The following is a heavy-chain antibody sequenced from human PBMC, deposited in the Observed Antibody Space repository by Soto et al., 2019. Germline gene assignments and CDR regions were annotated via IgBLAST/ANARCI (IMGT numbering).Heavy chain of an antibody. D-gene: IGHD3-10*01. J-gene: IGHJ6*02. V-gene: IGHV1-69*13. CDR2: IIPIFGTA. CDR3: ARRLGMVRGVISTYYYYGMDV. CDR1: GGTFSSYA. Sequence: ASVKVSCKASGGTFSSYAISWVRQAPGQGLEWMGGIIPIFGTANYAQKFQGRVTITADESTSTAYMELSSLRSEDTAVYYCARRLGMVRGVISTYYYYGMDVWGQGTTVTVSS.